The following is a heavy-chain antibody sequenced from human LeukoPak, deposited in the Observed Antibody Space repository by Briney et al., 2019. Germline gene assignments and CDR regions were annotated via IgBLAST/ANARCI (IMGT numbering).Heavy chain of an antibody. V-gene: IGHV3-23*01. J-gene: IGHJ4*02. D-gene: IGHD6-13*01. CDR2: ISGSGGGT. CDR1: GFTFSTYA. Sequence: GGSLRLSCAASGFTFSTYAMSWVRQAPGKGLEWVSAISGSGGGTYYADSVKGRFTISRDNSKNTLYLQMNSLRAEDTSIYFCAKALEQETVIALDSWGQGTLVTVSS. CDR3: AKALEQETVIALDS.